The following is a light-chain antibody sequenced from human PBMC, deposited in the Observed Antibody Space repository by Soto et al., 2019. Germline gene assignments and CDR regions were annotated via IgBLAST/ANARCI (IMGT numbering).Light chain of an antibody. Sequence: QSVLTQPPSVSGAPGQRVTISCTGSSSNIGAGYDVHWYQQLPGTAPKLLIYGNSNRPSGVPDRFSGSKSGTSASLAITGLQPEDEADYYCQPSYGSLRGDFFGTGTTETAL. J-gene: IGLJ1*01. V-gene: IGLV1-40*01. CDR3: QPSYGSLRGDF. CDR2: GNS. CDR1: SSNIGAGYD.